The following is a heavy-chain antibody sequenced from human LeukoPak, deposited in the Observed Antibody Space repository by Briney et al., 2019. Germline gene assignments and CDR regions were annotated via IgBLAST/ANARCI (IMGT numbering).Heavy chain of an antibody. CDR1: GGSISSYY. CDR3: AKYGSYFAY. Sequence: SETLSLTCTVSGGSISSYYWSWIRQPPGRGLEWIGYIYYSGNTNYNPSLKSRVTISVDTSKNQFSLKLNSVTAADTAVYYCAKYGSYFAYWGQGTLATVSS. CDR2: IYYSGNT. D-gene: IGHD6-6*01. J-gene: IGHJ4*02. V-gene: IGHV4-59*01.